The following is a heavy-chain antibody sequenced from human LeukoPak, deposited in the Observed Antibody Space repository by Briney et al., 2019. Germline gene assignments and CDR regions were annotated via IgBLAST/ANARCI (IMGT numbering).Heavy chain of an antibody. V-gene: IGHV4-34*01. D-gene: IGHD3-10*01. Sequence: SETLSLTCAVYGGSFSGYYWSWIRQPPGKGLEWIGEINHSGSTNYNPSLKSRVTISVDTSKNQFSLKLSSVTAADTAVYYCARGSRYYGSGSWFGPWGQGTLVTVSS. CDR2: INHSGST. J-gene: IGHJ5*02. CDR1: GGSFSGYY. CDR3: ARGSRYYGSGSWFGP.